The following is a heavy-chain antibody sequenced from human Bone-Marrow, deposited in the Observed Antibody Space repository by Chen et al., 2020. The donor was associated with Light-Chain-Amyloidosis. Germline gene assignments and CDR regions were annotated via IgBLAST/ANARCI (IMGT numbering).Heavy chain of an antibody. J-gene: IGHJ3*02. Sequence: EVRLVESGGGLLQRGGSLRLSCATPGFAFSSYAMCWVRQAPGKGLEWVSTIRGSGGSRYYGDSVEVRLTISRDNSKNALFLQMNSLRAEDTAVYYCAKDISYDDILPGYPADAFDIWGQGTMVTVSS. V-gene: IGHV3-23*04. CDR2: IRGSGGSR. CDR3: AKDISYDDILPGYPADAFDI. D-gene: IGHD3-9*01. CDR1: GFAFSSYA.